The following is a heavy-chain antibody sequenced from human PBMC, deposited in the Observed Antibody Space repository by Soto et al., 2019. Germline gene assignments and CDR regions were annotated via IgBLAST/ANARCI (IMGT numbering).Heavy chain of an antibody. J-gene: IGHJ6*02. CDR2: IDPSDSYT. CDR1: GYSFTSHW. Sequence: GESLKISCHGSGYSFTSHWITWVRQTPGKGLEWMGRIDPSDSYTNYSPSFQGRVTISADRSISTAFLQWSSLEASDTAIYYCARRLSGPKEEYNAYYFYGLDVWGQGTTVNVSS. V-gene: IGHV5-10-1*01. D-gene: IGHD1-1*01. CDR3: ARRLSGPKEEYNAYYFYGLDV.